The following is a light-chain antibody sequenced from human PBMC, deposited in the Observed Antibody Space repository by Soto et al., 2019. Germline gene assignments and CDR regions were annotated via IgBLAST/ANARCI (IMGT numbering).Light chain of an antibody. Sequence: DVVMTQSPLSLSVTLGQPASISCSSTQSLEYSDGRTFLNWFQQRPGQSPRRLLYKVSNRDSGVPDRFIGSGSGTKFTLKISRVEAEDVGVYFCMQGRYWATFGQGTKLEIK. J-gene: IGKJ2*01. CDR2: KVS. CDR1: QSLEYSDGRTF. CDR3: MQGRYWAT. V-gene: IGKV2-30*01.